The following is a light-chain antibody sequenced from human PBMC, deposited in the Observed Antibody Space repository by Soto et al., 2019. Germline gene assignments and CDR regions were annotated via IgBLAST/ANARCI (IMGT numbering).Light chain of an antibody. Sequence: EIVLTQSPGTLSLSPGEGVTLSCRASQSVSSSYLAWYQQKPGQAPRLLIYGASSRATGIPDRFSGSGSRADFSLTIRRMETEDFAVYYCQQYSSSPWTFGQGTKVEIK. CDR1: QSVSSSY. CDR3: QQYSSSPWT. J-gene: IGKJ1*01. V-gene: IGKV3-20*01. CDR2: GAS.